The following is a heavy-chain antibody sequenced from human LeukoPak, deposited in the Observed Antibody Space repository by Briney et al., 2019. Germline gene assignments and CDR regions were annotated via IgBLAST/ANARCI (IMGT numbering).Heavy chain of an antibody. D-gene: IGHD5-18*01. CDR1: GGTFTTYA. Sequence: GASVNLSSTASGGTFTTYAISWVRQAPGKGLEWMGGIIPIFGTASYAQKFQGRVTITTDESTSTAYMELSSLRSEDTAVYYGARVVTGPRGYSYAGYYYYYMDGWGKGTTVTVSS. CDR3: ARVVTGPRGYSYAGYYYYYMDG. V-gene: IGHV1-69*05. J-gene: IGHJ6*03. CDR2: IIPIFGTA.